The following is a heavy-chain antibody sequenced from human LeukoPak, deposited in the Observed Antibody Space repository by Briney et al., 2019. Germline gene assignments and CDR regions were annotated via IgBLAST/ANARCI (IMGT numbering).Heavy chain of an antibody. J-gene: IGHJ4*02. CDR2: IYNSGST. V-gene: IGHV4-61*05. CDR3: ARHLRGSYYLDY. Sequence: PSETLSLTCTVSGGSISSSSYYWGWIRQPPGKGLDWIGYIYNSGSTNYNPSLKSRVTISVDTSKNQFSLKLSSVTAADTAVYYCARHLRGSYYLDYWGQGTLVTVSS. D-gene: IGHD1-26*01. CDR1: GGSISSSSYY.